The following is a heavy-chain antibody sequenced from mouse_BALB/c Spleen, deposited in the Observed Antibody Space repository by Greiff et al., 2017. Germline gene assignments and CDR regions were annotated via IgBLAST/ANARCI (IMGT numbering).Heavy chain of an antibody. V-gene: IGHV5-4*02. J-gene: IGHJ3*01. Sequence: EVKLVESGGGLVKPGGSLKLSCAASGFTFSDYYMYWVRQTPEKRLVWVATISDGGSYTYYPDSVKGRFTISRDNAKNNLYLQMSSLKSEDTAMYYCARDRGFAYWGQGTLVTVSA. CDR2: ISDGGSYT. D-gene: IGHD3-1*01. CDR1: GFTFSDYY. CDR3: ARDRGFAY.